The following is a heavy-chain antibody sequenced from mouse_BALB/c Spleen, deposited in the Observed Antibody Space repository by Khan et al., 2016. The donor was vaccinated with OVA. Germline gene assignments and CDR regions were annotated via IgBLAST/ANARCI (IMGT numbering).Heavy chain of an antibody. CDR3: TRSGYGSFAY. V-gene: IGHV1S81*02. CDR1: GYTFTSYY. CDR2: INPSNGGT. Sequence: QVPLKQSGAELVKPGASVKLSCKASGYTFTSYYMYWVKQRPGQGLEWIGEINPSNGGTNFNEKFKSKATLTVDKSSSTAYMQLSSLTSEDSAVYYCTRSGYGSFAYWGQGTLVTVSA. D-gene: IGHD2-2*01. J-gene: IGHJ3*01.